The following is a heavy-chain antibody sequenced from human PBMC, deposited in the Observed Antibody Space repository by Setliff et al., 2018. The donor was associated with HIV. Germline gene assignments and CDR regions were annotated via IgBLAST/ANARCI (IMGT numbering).Heavy chain of an antibody. J-gene: IGHJ4*02. D-gene: IGHD3-16*02. CDR2: INHSGST. CDR1: GGSFSGYY. V-gene: IGHV4-34*01. Sequence: KTSETLSLTCAVYGGSFSGYYWSWIRQPPGKGLEWIGEINHSGSTNYSPSLKSRVTISVDTSKNHFFLELTSVTAADTAVYYCARRDYDYVWGSDRYPFDYWGQGTLVTVSS. CDR3: ARRDYDYVWGSDRYPFDY.